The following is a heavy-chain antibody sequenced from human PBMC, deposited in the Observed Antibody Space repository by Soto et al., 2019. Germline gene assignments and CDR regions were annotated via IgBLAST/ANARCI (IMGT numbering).Heavy chain of an antibody. CDR2: ISGSGGST. Sequence: VPLLESGGGLVQPGGSLRLSCAASGFTFSSYAMSWVRQAPGKRLEWVSAISGSGGSTYYGDSVKGRFTISRDNSKNPLYLTMNSRRAEDMAVFYWGKAPTVVGGGDATYGGQGTLVTVPS. V-gene: IGHV3-23*01. D-gene: IGHD3-10*01. J-gene: IGHJ4*02. CDR3: GKAPTVVGGGDATY. CDR1: GFTFSSYA.